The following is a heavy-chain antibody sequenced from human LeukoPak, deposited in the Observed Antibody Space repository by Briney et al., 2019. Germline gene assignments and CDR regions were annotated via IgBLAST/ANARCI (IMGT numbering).Heavy chain of an antibody. CDR1: GASISTYY. CDR2: IFASGNT. V-gene: IGHV4-4*07. J-gene: IGHJ4*02. CDR3: VQDGPLRSDY. Sequence: SETLSLTCTVSGASISTYYWSWIRQPARKGLEWVGRIFASGNTNYNPSLESRIAMSVDTSKNQFSLNLSSVTAADTAIYYCVQDGPLRSDYWGQGTLVTVSS. D-gene: IGHD2/OR15-2a*01.